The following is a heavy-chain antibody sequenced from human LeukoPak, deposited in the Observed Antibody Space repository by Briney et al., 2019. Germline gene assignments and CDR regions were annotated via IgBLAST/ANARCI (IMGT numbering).Heavy chain of an antibody. CDR2: IYYSGST. Sequence: SETLSLTCTVSGGSISSSSYYWGWIRQPPGKGLEWIGSIYYSGSTYYNPPLKSRVTISVDTSKNQFSLKLSSVTAADTAVYYCARLVVVGVIDYWGQGTLVTVSS. V-gene: IGHV4-39*01. D-gene: IGHD2-2*01. CDR1: GGSISSSSYY. CDR3: ARLVVVGVIDY. J-gene: IGHJ4*02.